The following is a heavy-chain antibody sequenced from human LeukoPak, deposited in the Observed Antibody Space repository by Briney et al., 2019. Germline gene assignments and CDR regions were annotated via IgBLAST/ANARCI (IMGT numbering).Heavy chain of an antibody. Sequence: SQTLSLTCTVSGGSIGSDDYAWSWIRQHPGQGLEWIGYIYYSGSTYYNPSLQSRVIISVDTSKSQFSLKLSSVTAADTAVYYCARVTAARGVIFDYWGQGTLVTVSS. CDR3: ARVTAARGVIFDY. V-gene: IGHV4-31*03. CDR2: IYYSGST. J-gene: IGHJ4*02. D-gene: IGHD3-10*01. CDR1: GGSIGSDDYA.